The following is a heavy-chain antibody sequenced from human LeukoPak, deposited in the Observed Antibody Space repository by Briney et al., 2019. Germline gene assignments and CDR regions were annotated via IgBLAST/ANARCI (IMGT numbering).Heavy chain of an antibody. J-gene: IGHJ4*02. CDR1: GFTFSSNY. CDR3: AGYDSSGYYYN. Sequence: GGSLRLSCAASGFTFSSNYMSWVRQAPGKGLEWVSVIYSGGSAYYADSVKGRFTISRDNSKNTLYLQMNSLRAEDTAVYYCAGYDSSGYYYNWGQGTLVTVSS. V-gene: IGHV3-53*01. CDR2: IYSGGSA. D-gene: IGHD3-22*01.